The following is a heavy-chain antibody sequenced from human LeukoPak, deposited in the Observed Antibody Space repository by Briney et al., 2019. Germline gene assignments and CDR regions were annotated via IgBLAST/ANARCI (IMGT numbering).Heavy chain of an antibody. CDR2: ISYDGSNK. D-gene: IGHD6-19*01. V-gene: IGHV3-30*04. CDR3: AKDSRSSGWYNWFDP. Sequence: GGSLRLSCAASGFIFSSYAMHWVRQAPGKGLEWVAVISYDGSNKYYADSVKGRFTISRDNSKNTLYLQMNRLRAEDTAIYYCAKDSRSSGWYNWFDPWGQGTLVTVSS. CDR1: GFIFSSYA. J-gene: IGHJ5*02.